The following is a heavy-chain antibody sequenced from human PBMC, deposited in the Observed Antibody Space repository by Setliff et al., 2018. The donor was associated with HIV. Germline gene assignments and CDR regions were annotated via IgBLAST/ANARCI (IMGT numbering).Heavy chain of an antibody. D-gene: IGHD2-15*01. CDR3: VLLEVPFIEGIAPPL. V-gene: IGHV4-34*01. CDR1: GGSFSAYY. CDR2: INPGGSA. J-gene: IGHJ4*02. Sequence: SETLSLTCSVYGGSFSAYYWSWVRQPPEKGLEWIGEINPGGSATYNPSLKSRVTISVDTSKNQFSLKLNTVTAADTAIYYCVLLEVPFIEGIAPPLWGQGSLVTVSS.